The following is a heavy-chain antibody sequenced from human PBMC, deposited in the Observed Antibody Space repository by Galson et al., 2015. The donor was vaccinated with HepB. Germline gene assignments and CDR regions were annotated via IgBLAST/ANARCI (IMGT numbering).Heavy chain of an antibody. CDR1: GYTFTGYY. Sequence: SVKVSCKASGYTFTGYYMHWVRQAPGQGLEWMGRINPNSGGTNYAQKFQGRVTMTRDTSISTAYMELSRLRSDDTAVYYCARGFGYGDSFSEYFDLWGRGTLVTVSS. CDR3: ARGFGYGDSFSEYFDL. V-gene: IGHV1-2*06. D-gene: IGHD4-17*01. J-gene: IGHJ2*01. CDR2: INPNSGGT.